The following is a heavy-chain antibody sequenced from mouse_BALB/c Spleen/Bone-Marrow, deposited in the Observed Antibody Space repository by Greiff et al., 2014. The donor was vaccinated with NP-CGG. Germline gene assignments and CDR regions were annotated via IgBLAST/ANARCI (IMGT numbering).Heavy chain of an antibody. CDR3: ASQGDYGSFDY. Sequence: VKLVESGAELARPGASVKLSCKASGYTFTSYWMQWVKQRPGQGLEWIGAICPGDGDTRYTQKFKGKATLTADKSSSTAYMQLSSLASEDSAVYYCASQGDYGSFDYWGQGTTLTVSS. CDR1: GYTFTSYW. V-gene: IGHV1-87*01. J-gene: IGHJ2*01. D-gene: IGHD1-1*02. CDR2: ICPGDGDT.